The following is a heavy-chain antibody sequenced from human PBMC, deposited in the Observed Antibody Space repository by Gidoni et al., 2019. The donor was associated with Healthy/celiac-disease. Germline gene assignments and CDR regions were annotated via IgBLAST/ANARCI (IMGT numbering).Heavy chain of an antibody. D-gene: IGHD2-15*01. Sequence: QVQLVESGGGVVQPGRSLRLSCAASGFTFSSYAMHWVRQAPGKGLEWVAVISYDGSNKYYADSVKGRFTISRDNSKNTLYLQMNSLRAEDTAVYYCARDLISVVVVVAANYGMDVWGQGTTVTVSS. CDR1: GFTFSSYA. CDR2: ISYDGSNK. V-gene: IGHV3-30-3*01. CDR3: ARDLISVVVVVAANYGMDV. J-gene: IGHJ6*02.